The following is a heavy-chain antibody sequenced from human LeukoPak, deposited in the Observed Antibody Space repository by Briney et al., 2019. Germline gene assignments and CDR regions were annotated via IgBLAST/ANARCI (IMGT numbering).Heavy chain of an antibody. D-gene: IGHD2-2*01. Sequence: GRSLRLSCAASGFTFSSYGMHWVRQAPGKGLEWVSIIYSGGSTYYTDSVRGRFIISRDISKNTLYLQMNSLRAEDTAVYYCARVGDCGRASCYAIDYWGQGTLVTVSS. J-gene: IGHJ4*02. V-gene: IGHV3-66*01. CDR3: ARVGDCGRASCYAIDY. CDR2: IYSGGST. CDR1: GFTFSSYG.